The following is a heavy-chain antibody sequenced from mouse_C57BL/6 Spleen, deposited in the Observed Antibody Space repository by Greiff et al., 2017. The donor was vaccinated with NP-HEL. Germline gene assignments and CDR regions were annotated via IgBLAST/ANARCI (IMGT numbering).Heavy chain of an antibody. CDR2: INPGSGGT. CDR3: ARRALLRYFAY. V-gene: IGHV1-54*01. D-gene: IGHD1-1*01. CDR1: GYAFTNYL. J-gene: IGHJ3*01. Sequence: QVQLQQSGAELVRPGTSVKVSCKASGYAFTNYLIEWVKQRPGQGLEWIGVINPGSGGTNYNEKFKGKATLTADKSSSTAYMQLSSLTSEDSAVYFCARRALLRYFAYWGQGTLVTVSA.